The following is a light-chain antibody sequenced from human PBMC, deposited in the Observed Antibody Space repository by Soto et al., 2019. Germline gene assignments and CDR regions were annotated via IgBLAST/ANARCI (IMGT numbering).Light chain of an antibody. CDR1: QGISSY. V-gene: IGKV1-9*01. CDR3: QQLNSYPPMYT. J-gene: IGKJ2*01. CDR2: AAY. Sequence: DIQLTQSPSFLSASVGDRVTITCRASQGISSYLAWYQQKPGKAPKLLIYAAYTLQSGVPSRFSCSGSGTEFTLTISSLQPEDVATYYCQQLNSYPPMYTFGQGTKLEIK.